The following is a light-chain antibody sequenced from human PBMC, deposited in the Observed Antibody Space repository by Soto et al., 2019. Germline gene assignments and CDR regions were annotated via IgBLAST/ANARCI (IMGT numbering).Light chain of an antibody. J-gene: IGKJ2*01. V-gene: IGKV3-15*01. CDR3: QHYNNWPFT. Sequence: EIVMTQSPATLSVSPGERATLSCRASQSVSSNLAWYQQKPGQAPSLLIYGASARATGIPDRFSGSGSETEFTLTFSSLQSEDFAVYFCQHYNNWPFTFGQGTKLEIK. CDR2: GAS. CDR1: QSVSSN.